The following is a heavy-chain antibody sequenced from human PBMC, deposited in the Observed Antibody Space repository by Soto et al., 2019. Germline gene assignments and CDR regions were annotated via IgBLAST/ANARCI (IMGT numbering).Heavy chain of an antibody. D-gene: IGHD4-4*01. CDR3: ARGSNAGLDY. CDR2: INGVNGNT. V-gene: IGHV1-3*01. Sequence: QVPVVQSGAEGNKPGASVKVSCKASGYTCRAYSLNWVRQAPGQRLAWMGWINGVNGNTEYSQTFQGRVTITRDTSASIAYMELRSLRPEDTSVYSSARGSNAGLDYGGQGTLVTVSS. CDR1: GYTCRAYS. J-gene: IGHJ4*02.